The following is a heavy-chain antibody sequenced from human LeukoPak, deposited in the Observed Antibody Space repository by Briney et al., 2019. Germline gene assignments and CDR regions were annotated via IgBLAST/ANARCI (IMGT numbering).Heavy chain of an antibody. CDR1: GFTVSSDG. V-gene: IGHV3-30*18. CDR3: AKDGVYSGSHGSYFDY. Sequence: PGRCLRLSWSPAGFTVSSDGTEWGRQAPREGLGWVAVVSSDGSNKFYADSVKGRFTTSRDDSTNTMYLQMNSLRAAHTAVYYCAKDGVYSGSHGSYFDYWGQGSLVTVSS. J-gene: IGHJ4*02. CDR2: VSSDGSNK. D-gene: IGHD1-26*01.